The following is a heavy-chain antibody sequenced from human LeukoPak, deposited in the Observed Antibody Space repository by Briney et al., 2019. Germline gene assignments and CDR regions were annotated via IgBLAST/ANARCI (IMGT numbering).Heavy chain of an antibody. CDR2: ISGSGGST. Sequence: GGSLRLSCAASGFTFSSYGMSWVRQAPGKGLEWVSAISGSGGSTYYADSVKGRFTISRDNSKNTLYLQMNSLRAEDTAVYYCATESYYYDSSGYYYANWGQGTLVTVSS. CDR3: ATESYYYDSSGYYYAN. CDR1: GFTFSSYG. D-gene: IGHD3-22*01. V-gene: IGHV3-23*01. J-gene: IGHJ4*02.